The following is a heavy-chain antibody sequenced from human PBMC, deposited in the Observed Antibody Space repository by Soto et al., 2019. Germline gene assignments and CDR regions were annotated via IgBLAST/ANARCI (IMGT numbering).Heavy chain of an antibody. CDR2: ISYDGTDK. Sequence: HPVGSLRLSCAASGFTFSSYGIHWVRQAPGKGLEWVALISYDGTDKYYADSVKGRFTISRDNSKNTLYLQMSSLGPEDTAVYYCVKERYAQLWLEDYGMDVWGQGTTVTVSS. V-gene: IGHV3-30*18. J-gene: IGHJ6*02. CDR1: GFTFSSYG. D-gene: IGHD5-18*01. CDR3: VKERYAQLWLEDYGMDV.